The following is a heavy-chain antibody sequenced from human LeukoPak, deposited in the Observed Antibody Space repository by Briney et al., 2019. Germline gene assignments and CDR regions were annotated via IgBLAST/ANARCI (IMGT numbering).Heavy chain of an antibody. V-gene: IGHV3-23*01. J-gene: IGHJ4*02. CDR3: AKDRNDFWSGSGYFDY. Sequence: TGGSLRLSCAASGFTFTSYAMSWVRQAPGKGLEWVSAITGSGDTTYYAASVKGRFTISRDNSKNTLYLQMSSLRAEDTAIYYCAKDRNDFWSGSGYFDYWGQGTLVTVSS. CDR2: ITGSGDTT. D-gene: IGHD3-3*01. CDR1: GFTFTSYA.